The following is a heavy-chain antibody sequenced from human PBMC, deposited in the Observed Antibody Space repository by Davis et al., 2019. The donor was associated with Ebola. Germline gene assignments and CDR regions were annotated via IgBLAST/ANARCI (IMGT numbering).Heavy chain of an antibody. Sequence: MPSETLSLTCTVSGGSISSGDYYWSWIRQPPGKGLEWIGYIYYSGSTYYNPSLKSRVTISVDTSKNQFSLKLSSVTAADTAVYYCARDTKYGYGYYYYYYGMDVWGQGTTVTVSS. J-gene: IGHJ6*02. CDR1: GGSISSGDYY. V-gene: IGHV4-30-4*01. CDR2: IYYSGST. CDR3: ARDTKYGYGYYYYYYGMDV. D-gene: IGHD4-17*01.